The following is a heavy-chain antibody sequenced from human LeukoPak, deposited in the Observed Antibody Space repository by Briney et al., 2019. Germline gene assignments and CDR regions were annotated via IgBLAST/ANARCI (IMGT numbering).Heavy chain of an antibody. D-gene: IGHD3-9*01. CDR1: GFTFSTYW. J-gene: IGHJ6*04. CDR2: INSDGSNK. Sequence: GGSLRLSCAVSGFTFSTYWMHWVRQAPGKGLVWVSLINSDGSNKIYADSVKGRFTISRDNSKNTLYLQMSSLRAEDTAVYYCVKDEDYYDILTGYYYYYYYGMDVWGKGTTVTVSS. CDR3: VKDEDYYDILTGYYYYYYYGMDV. V-gene: IGHV3-74*01.